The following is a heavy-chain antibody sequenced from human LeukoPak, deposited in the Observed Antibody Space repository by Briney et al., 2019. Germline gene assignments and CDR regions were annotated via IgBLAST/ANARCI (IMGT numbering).Heavy chain of an antibody. CDR1: GGSISSYY. CDR3: ASLLPLYGGNSPDAFDI. J-gene: IGHJ3*02. D-gene: IGHD4-23*01. CDR2: IYYSGST. V-gene: IGHV4-59*08. Sequence: PSETLSLTCTVSGGSISSYYWSWIRQPPGKGLEWIGYIYYSGSTNYNPSLKSRVTISVDTSKNQFSLKLSSVTAADTAVYYCASLLPLYGGNSPDAFDIWGQGTMVTVSS.